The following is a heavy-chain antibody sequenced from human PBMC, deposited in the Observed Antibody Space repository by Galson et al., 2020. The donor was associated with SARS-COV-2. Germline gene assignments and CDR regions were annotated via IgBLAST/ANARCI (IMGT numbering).Heavy chain of an antibody. V-gene: IGHV2-5*02. Sequence: KMSGPTLVKPTQTLTLTCTFSGFSLSTSGVGVGWIRQPPEKALEWLALIYLDDDKRYSPSLKSRLTITKDTSKNQVVLTRTNMDPVDTATDYCAHRGLGYYYYGMDVWGQGTTVTVSS. J-gene: IGHJ6*02. CDR1: GFSLSTSGVG. CDR2: IYLDDDK. CDR3: AHRGLGYYYYGMDV.